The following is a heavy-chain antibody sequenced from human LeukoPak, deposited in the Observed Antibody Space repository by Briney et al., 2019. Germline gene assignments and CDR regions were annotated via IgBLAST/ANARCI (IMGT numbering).Heavy chain of an antibody. CDR1: GFTFSNYG. CDR3: AKGVPLVRGVPYFDY. J-gene: IGHJ4*02. CDR2: ISASGGST. V-gene: IGHV3-23*01. D-gene: IGHD3-10*01. Sequence: GGSLRLSCTASGFTFSNYGLSWVRQAPGKGLEWVSAISASGGSTYYADSVKGRFTISRDNSKNTLYLQMNSLRAEDTAVYYCAKGVPLVRGVPYFDYWGQGTLVTVSS.